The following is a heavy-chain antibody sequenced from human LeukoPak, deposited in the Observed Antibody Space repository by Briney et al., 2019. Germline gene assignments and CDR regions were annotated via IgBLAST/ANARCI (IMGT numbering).Heavy chain of an antibody. V-gene: IGHV3-74*01. D-gene: IGHD3-10*01. CDR3: TRGTFGARDS. CDR1: GYTFSRYW. J-gene: IGHJ4*02. CDR2: INEYWSAT. Sequence: PGGPLRLSCSASGYTFSRYWMHGVRQGPAKGLVWVSRINEYWSATSYAEAVKGPFTISRDNSKNTSYLQMNSLRAEDAAVYYCTRGTFGARDSWGQGTLVTVS.